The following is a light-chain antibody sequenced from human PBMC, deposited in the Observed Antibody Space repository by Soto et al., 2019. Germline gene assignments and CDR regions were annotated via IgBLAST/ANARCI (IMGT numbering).Light chain of an antibody. Sequence: DIQMTQSPSSLSASVRNRVTITCRASQSISTYLNWYQKKPGKAPNLLIYDASRLQSGVPSRFSGSGGGTDFTLSISSVRPEDFATYFCQQSYMDPITFGQGTRLEIK. CDR1: QSISTY. CDR2: DAS. V-gene: IGKV1-39*01. CDR3: QQSYMDPIT. J-gene: IGKJ5*01.